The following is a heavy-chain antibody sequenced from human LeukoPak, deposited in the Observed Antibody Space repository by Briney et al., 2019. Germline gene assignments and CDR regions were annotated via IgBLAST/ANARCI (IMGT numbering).Heavy chain of an antibody. Sequence: SETLSLTCTVSGGSISSSSYYWGWIRQPPGTGLEWIGSIYYSGSTYYNPSLKSRITISVDTSKNQFSLKLSSVTAADTAVYYCARQRFHTADLDYWGQGTLVTVSS. J-gene: IGHJ4*02. D-gene: IGHD3-3*01. CDR2: IYYSGST. V-gene: IGHV4-39*01. CDR3: ARQRFHTADLDY. CDR1: GGSISSSSYY.